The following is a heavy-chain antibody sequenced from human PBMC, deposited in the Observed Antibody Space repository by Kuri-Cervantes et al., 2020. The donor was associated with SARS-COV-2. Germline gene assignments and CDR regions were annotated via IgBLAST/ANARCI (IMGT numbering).Heavy chain of an antibody. J-gene: IGHJ6*03. D-gene: IGHD2-15*01. V-gene: IGHV3-33*01. CDR1: GFTFSSYG. Sequence: GESLKISCAASGFTFSSYGMHWVRQAPGKGLEWVAVIWYDGSNKYYADSVKGRFTISRDNSKNTLYLQMNSLRAEDTAVYYCARDRIAPTGWDYYMDVWDKGATVTVSS. CDR3: ARDRIAPTGWDYYMDV. CDR2: IWYDGSNK.